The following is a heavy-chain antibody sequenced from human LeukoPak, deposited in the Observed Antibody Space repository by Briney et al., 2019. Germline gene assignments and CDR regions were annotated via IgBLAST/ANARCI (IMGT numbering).Heavy chain of an antibody. J-gene: IGHJ3*02. CDR3: AADYYYDSSGYLKRYDAFDI. D-gene: IGHD3-22*01. V-gene: IGHV4-34*08. CDR1: GFIFSSSA. Sequence: PGGSLRLSCAVSGFIFSSSAMSWVRQPPGKGLEWIGEINHSGSTNYNPSLKSRVTISVDTSKNQFSLKLSSVTAADTAVYYCAADYYYDSSGYLKRYDAFDIWGQGTMVTVSS. CDR2: INHSGST.